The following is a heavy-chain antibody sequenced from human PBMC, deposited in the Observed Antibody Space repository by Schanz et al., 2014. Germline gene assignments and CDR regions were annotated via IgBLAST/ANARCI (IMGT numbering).Heavy chain of an antibody. CDR3: AKDAENTAMITDYFDY. Sequence: EVQLAESGGGLVQPGGSLRLSCAASTFTFSSDWMSWVRQAPGKGLEWVANIKEDGSVKDYVDSVKGRFTISRDNAKSSLYLQMNSLRVEDTAVYYCAKDAENTAMITDYFDYWGQGTLVTVSS. CDR2: IKEDGSVK. CDR1: TFTFSSDW. V-gene: IGHV3-7*05. D-gene: IGHD5-18*01. J-gene: IGHJ4*02.